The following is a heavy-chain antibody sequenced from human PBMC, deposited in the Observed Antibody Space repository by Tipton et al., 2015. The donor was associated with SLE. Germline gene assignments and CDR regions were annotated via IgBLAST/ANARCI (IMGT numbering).Heavy chain of an antibody. D-gene: IGHD3-3*01. J-gene: IGHJ4*02. CDR2: ISAYNGNT. CDR1: GYTFTSYG. Sequence: QSGAEVKKPGASVKVSCKASGYTFTSYGISWVRQAPGQGLEWMGWISAYNGNTNYAQKLQGRVTMTTDTSTTTAYMELRSLRSDDTAVYYCARVQSQGIFGVVYYFDYWGQGTLVTVSS. CDR3: ARVQSQGIFGVVYYFDY. V-gene: IGHV1-18*01.